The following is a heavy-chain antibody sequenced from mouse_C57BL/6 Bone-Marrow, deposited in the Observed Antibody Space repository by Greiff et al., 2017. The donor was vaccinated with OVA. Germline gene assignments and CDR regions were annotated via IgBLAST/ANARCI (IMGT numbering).Heavy chain of an antibody. Sequence: EVQLQQSGAELVRPGASVKLSCTASGFNIKDDYMHWVKQRPEQGLEWIGWIDPENGDTEYASKFQGKATITADTSSNTAYLQLSSLTSEDTAVYYCTRMVTTWDCWGQGATLTVSS. D-gene: IGHD2-2*01. V-gene: IGHV14-4*01. CDR2: IDPENGDT. CDR3: TRMVTTWDC. CDR1: GFNIKDDY. J-gene: IGHJ2*01.